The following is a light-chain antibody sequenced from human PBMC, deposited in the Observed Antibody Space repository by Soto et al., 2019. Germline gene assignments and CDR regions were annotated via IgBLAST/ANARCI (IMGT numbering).Light chain of an antibody. V-gene: IGLV1-44*01. J-gene: IGLJ3*02. CDR2: SNN. Sequence: QLVLPQPPSVSGTPGQTVTISCSGSSSNIGSKTVNWYQQRPGTAPKLILYSNNQRPPGVPDRFSGSKSGTSASLAIRGLQSGDEADYYCSAWDDSLSSWVFGGGTKLTVL. CDR1: SSNIGSKT. CDR3: SAWDDSLSSWV.